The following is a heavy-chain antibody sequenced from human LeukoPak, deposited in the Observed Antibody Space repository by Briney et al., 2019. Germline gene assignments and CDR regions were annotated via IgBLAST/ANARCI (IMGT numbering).Heavy chain of an antibody. D-gene: IGHD2/OR15-2a*01. V-gene: IGHV3-23*01. CDR2: ITGSGGSK. Sequence: GGSLRLSCVASGLTFSTNAMSWVRQSPGKGLEWVSTITGSGGSKYYADSLMGRFTIPRDNSKNTLYLQMKYLRDEDTAVYYCATGGSMAHEGIHYWGQGTLVTVSS. CDR3: ATGGSMAHEGIHY. CDR1: GLTFSTNA. J-gene: IGHJ4*02.